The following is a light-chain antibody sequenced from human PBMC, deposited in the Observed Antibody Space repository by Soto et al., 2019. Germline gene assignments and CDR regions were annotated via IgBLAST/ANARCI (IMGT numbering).Light chain of an antibody. CDR3: SSYAGRETGV. Sequence: QSVLTQPPSASGSPGQSVTISCTGTSNDIGAYNYVSWYQQHPGKAPKLLIYEVSRRPSGVPDRFSGSRSGNPASLTVSGLQPEDEADYYCSSYAGRETGVFGTGTKVTVL. CDR2: EVS. V-gene: IGLV2-8*01. CDR1: SNDIGAYNY. J-gene: IGLJ1*01.